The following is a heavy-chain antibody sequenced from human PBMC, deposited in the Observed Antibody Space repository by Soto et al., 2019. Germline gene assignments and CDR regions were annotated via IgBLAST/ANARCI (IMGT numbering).Heavy chain of an antibody. CDR3: ARVTYEDWYFDL. Sequence: SETLSLTCTVSGGSVNSGGDYFIWIRQHPGNGLEWIGYIYYGGSTYYNPSLKSRVTISVDTSKNQFSLKLSSVTAADTAVYFCARVTYEDWYFDLWGRGPLVTVSS. CDR1: GGSVNSGGDY. CDR2: IYYGGST. J-gene: IGHJ2*01. V-gene: IGHV4-31*03. D-gene: IGHD5-12*01.